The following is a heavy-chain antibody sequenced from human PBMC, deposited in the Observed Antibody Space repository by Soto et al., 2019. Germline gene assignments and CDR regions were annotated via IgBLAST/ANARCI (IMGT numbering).Heavy chain of an antibody. J-gene: IGHJ6*02. CDR1: GYSITNGYY. D-gene: IGHD3-22*01. V-gene: IGHV4-38-2*01. CDR2: IYYSGST. CDR3: ARVVVSSNYYYYDGLDV. Sequence: SETLSLTCAVSGYSITNGYYWGWIRQPPGKGLEWIGSIYYSGSTYYNPSLKSRVTMSVDTSKNQFPLKLSSVTAADTAVYYCARVVVSSNYYYYDGLDVWGQGTTVTVSS.